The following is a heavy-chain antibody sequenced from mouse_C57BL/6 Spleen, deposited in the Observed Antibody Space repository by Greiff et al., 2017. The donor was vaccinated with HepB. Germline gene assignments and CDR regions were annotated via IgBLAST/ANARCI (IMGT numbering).Heavy chain of an antibody. CDR1: GYAFSSSW. D-gene: IGHD1-1*01. CDR2: IYPGDGDT. Sequence: VKLMESGPELVKPGASVKISCKASGYAFSSSWMNWVKQRPGKGLEWIGRIYPGDGDTNYNGKFKGKATLTADKSSSTAYMQLSSLTSEDSAVYFCAKPPITTVVAPGYFDVWGTGTTVTVSS. J-gene: IGHJ1*03. V-gene: IGHV1-82*01. CDR3: AKPPITTVVAPGYFDV.